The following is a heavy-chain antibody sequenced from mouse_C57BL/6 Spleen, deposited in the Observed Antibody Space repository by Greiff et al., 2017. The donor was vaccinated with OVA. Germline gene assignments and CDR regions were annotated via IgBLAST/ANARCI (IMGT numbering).Heavy chain of an antibody. D-gene: IGHD1-1*01. CDR2: IDPEDGET. J-gene: IGHJ4*01. Sequence: VQLQQSGAELVKPGASVKLSCTASGFNIKDYYMHWVKQRTEQGLEWIGRIDPEDGETKYAPKFQGKATITADTYSNTAYLQLSSLTSEETAVYYCGIYYYGSSYAMDYWGQGTSVTVSS. CDR1: GFNIKDYY. V-gene: IGHV14-2*01. CDR3: GIYYYGSSYAMDY.